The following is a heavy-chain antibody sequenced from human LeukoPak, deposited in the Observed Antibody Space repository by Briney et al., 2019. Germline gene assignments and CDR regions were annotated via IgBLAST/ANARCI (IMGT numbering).Heavy chain of an antibody. D-gene: IGHD1-26*01. CDR3: AKDRGSYFSNWFDP. CDR2: ISGSGGST. J-gene: IGHJ5*02. CDR1: GFTFSSYA. V-gene: IGHV3-23*01. Sequence: PGGSLSLSCAASGFTFSSYAMSWVRQAPGKGLEWVSAISGSGGSTYYADSVKGRFTISRDNSKNTLYLQMNSLRAEDTAVYYCAKDRGSYFSNWFDPWGQGTLVTVSS.